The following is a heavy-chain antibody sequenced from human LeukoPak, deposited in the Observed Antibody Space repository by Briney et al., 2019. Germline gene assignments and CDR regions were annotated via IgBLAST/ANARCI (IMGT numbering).Heavy chain of an antibody. CDR2: ISYDGSNK. D-gene: IGHD4-23*01. V-gene: IGHV3-30-3*01. Sequence: QPGGSLRLSCAASGFTFSTYAMHWVRQAPGKGLEWVAVISYDGSNKYYADSVKGRFTISRDNSKNTLYLQMNSLRAEDTAVYYCAKGNSVIGLNWFDPWGQGTLVTVSS. CDR3: AKGNSVIGLNWFDP. CDR1: GFTFSTYA. J-gene: IGHJ5*02.